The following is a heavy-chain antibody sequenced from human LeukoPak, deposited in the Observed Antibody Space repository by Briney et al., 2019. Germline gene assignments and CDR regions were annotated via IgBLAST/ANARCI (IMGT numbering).Heavy chain of an antibody. D-gene: IGHD2/OR15-2a*01. CDR2: LYSAGNT. CDR3: ARAREYLAIDY. Sequence: GGSLRLSCAASGFTVSSNYMNWVRRAPGKGLEWVSVLYSAGNTFYADSVKGRFTISRDNSKNTLYLQMSSLRPEDTAVYYCARAREYLAIDYWGQGTLVTVSS. J-gene: IGHJ4*02. V-gene: IGHV3-66*02. CDR1: GFTVSSNY.